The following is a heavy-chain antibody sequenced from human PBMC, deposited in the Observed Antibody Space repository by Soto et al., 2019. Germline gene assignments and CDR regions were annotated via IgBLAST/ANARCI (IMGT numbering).Heavy chain of an antibody. J-gene: IGHJ6*02. V-gene: IGHV4-31*03. D-gene: IGHD2-8*01. CDR3: ARDNMVSLGGMDV. Sequence: SETLSLTCTVSGGSISSGGYYWSRIRQHPGKGLEWIGYIYYSGSTYYNPSLKSRVTISVDTSKNQFSLKLSSVTAADMAVYYCARDNMVSLGGMDVWGQGTTVTVSS. CDR1: GGSISSGGYY. CDR2: IYYSGST.